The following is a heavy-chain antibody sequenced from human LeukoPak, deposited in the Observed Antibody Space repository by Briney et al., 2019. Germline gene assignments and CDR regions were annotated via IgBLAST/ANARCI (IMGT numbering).Heavy chain of an antibody. V-gene: IGHV3-30*18. J-gene: IGHJ4*02. D-gene: IGHD4-17*01. CDR2: ISYDGSNK. CDR3: AKCSNGDYPFDY. CDR1: GFTFSSYG. Sequence: PGRSLRLSCAASGFTFSSYGMHWVRQAPGKGLEWVAVISYDGSNKYYADSVKGRFTISRDNSKNTLYLQMNSLRAEDTAVYYCAKCSNGDYPFDYWGQGTLVTVSS.